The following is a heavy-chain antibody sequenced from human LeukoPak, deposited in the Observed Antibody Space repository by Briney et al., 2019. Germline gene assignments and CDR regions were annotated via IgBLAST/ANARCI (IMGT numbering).Heavy chain of an antibody. D-gene: IGHD5-18*01. V-gene: IGHV4-39*07. Sequence: SETLSLTCTVSSDFFSSVTDYWAWIRQPPGKGLEWIASGDYSGGTYYNPSLESRVAISADMSKNQISLKLSSVTAADTALYYCARSAIVSDAFDIWGQGTMVTVSS. CDR1: SDFFSSVTDY. CDR3: ARSAIVSDAFDI. J-gene: IGHJ3*02. CDR2: GDYSGGT.